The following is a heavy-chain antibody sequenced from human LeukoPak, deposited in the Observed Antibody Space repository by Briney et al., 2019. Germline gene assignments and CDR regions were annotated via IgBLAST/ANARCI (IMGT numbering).Heavy chain of an antibody. Sequence: SETLSLTCTVSGGSISSDYWSWIRQPPEKGLEWIGYIYYTGCTNYNPSLKSRVTMSLDMSRSQFSLKLSSVTAADTAVYFCARDRSAREGFDLWGQGTLVTVSS. J-gene: IGHJ4*02. V-gene: IGHV4-59*01. CDR3: ARDRSAREGFDL. CDR2: IYYTGCT. CDR1: GGSISSDY.